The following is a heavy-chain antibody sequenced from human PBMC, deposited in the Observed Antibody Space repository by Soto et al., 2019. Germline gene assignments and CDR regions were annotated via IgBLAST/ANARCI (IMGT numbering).Heavy chain of an antibody. J-gene: IGHJ3*02. D-gene: IGHD3-22*01. CDR1: GYSISSGYY. Sequence: SETQSLTYAVSGYSISSGYYWGWIRQPPGKGLEWIGSIYHSGSTYYNPSLKSRVTISVDTSKNQFSLKLSSVTAADTAVYYCAGLYYYDSSGYDDAFDIWGQGTMVTVAS. CDR3: AGLYYYDSSGYDDAFDI. V-gene: IGHV4-38-2*01. CDR2: IYHSGST.